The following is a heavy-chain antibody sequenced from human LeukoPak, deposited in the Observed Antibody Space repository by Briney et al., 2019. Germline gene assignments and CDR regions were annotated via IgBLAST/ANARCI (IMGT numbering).Heavy chain of an antibody. D-gene: IGHD2-8*01. CDR3: ARDIVLMVYAIFFDY. J-gene: IGHJ4*02. CDR1: GFTFSSYW. Sequence: GGSLRLSCAASGFTFSSYWMSWVCQAPGKGLEWVANIKQDGGEKYYVDSVKGRFTISRDNAKNSLYLQMNSLRAEDTAVYYCARDIVLMVYAIFFDYWGQGTLVTVSS. V-gene: IGHV3-7*01. CDR2: IKQDGGEK.